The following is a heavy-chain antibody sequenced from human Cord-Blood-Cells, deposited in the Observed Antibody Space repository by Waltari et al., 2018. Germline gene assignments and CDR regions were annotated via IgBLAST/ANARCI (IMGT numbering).Heavy chain of an antibody. J-gene: IGHJ4*02. CDR1: GGSFSGYY. CDR2: INHTGST. D-gene: IGHD1-26*01. Sequence: QVQLQQWGAGLLKPSETLSLTCAVYGGSFSGYYWSWIRQPPGKGLEWIGEINHTGSTNYTPSLKRRVTISVDTSKNQFSLKLSSVTAADTAVYYCARGAVGATTLDYWGQGTLVTVSS. V-gene: IGHV4-34*01. CDR3: ARGAVGATTLDY.